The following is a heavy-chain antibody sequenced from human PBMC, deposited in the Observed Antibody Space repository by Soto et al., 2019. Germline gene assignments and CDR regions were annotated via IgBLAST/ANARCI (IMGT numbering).Heavy chain of an antibody. CDR2: IIPIFGTA. CDR1: GGTFSSYA. V-gene: IGHV1-69*13. Sequence: ASVKVSCKASGGTFSSYAISWVRQAPGQGLEWMGGIIPIFGTANYAQKFQGRVTITADESTSTAYMELSSLRSEDTAVYYCARALDYYGSGSYARFDPWGQGTLV. CDR3: ARALDYYGSGSYARFDP. D-gene: IGHD3-10*01. J-gene: IGHJ5*02.